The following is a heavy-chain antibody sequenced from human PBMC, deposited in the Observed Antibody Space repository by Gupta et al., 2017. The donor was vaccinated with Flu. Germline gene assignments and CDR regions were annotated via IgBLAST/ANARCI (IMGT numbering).Heavy chain of an antibody. Sequence: QVQLVQSGAEVKKPGSSVKVSCKASGGTFSSYAISWVRQHPGQGLEWIGGIIPIFGTANYAQKFQGRVTITADKSTSTAYMELSSLRSEDTAVYYCASRSSGDNIVVVPAAVPPYYYGMDVWGQGTTVTVSS. V-gene: IGHV1-69*06. J-gene: IGHJ6*02. CDR2: IIPIFGTA. CDR1: GGTFSSYA. CDR3: ASRSSGDNIVVVPAAVPPYYYGMDV. D-gene: IGHD2-2*01.